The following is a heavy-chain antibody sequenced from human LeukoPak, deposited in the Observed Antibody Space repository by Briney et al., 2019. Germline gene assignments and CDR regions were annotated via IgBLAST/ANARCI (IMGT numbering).Heavy chain of an antibody. D-gene: IGHD2-15*01. CDR3: AGGSGTFDP. V-gene: IGHV4-59*01. CDR2: IYYSGST. J-gene: IGHJ5*02. Sequence: SETLSLTCTVSVGSISSYYWSWIRQPPGKGLEWIGYIYYSGSTNYNPSLKSRVTISVDTSKNQFSLKLSSVTAADTAVYYCAGGSGTFDPWGQGTLVTVSS. CDR1: VGSISSYY.